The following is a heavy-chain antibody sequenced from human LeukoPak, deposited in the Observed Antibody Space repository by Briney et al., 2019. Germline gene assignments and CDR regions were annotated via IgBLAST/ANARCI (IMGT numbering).Heavy chain of an antibody. J-gene: IGHJ6*03. CDR3: ARAYYMDV. V-gene: IGHV4-59*01. Sequence: SETLSLNCNVSGGSINTYYWSWIRQPPGKGLEWIGYIYYSGSTNYNPSLKSRVTISVDTSKNQFSLKLSSVTAADTAVYYCARAYYMDVWGKGTTVTISS. CDR2: IYYSGST. CDR1: GGSINTYY.